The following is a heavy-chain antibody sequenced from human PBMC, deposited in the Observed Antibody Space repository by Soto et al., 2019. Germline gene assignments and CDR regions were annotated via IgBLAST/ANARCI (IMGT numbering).Heavy chain of an antibody. CDR3: AAPRDEYGSAISWFTYGMDV. CDR1: GFTFSDYA. CDR2: LNGAGGST. D-gene: IGHD3-10*01. J-gene: IGHJ6*02. Sequence: GSLRLSCLASGFTFSDYAMTWVRHVPGRGLEWVSSLNGAGGSTYYADSVRGRFTISRDNSQNTLFLQMNRLTVDDTAIYYCAAPRDEYGSAISWFTYGMDVWGQGTTVTVSS. V-gene: IGHV3-23*01.